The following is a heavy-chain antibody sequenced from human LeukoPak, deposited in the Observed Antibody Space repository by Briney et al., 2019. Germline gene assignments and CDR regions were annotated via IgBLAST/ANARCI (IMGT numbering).Heavy chain of an antibody. CDR2: IYHSGST. CDR3: AREGIAAAGRPFDP. V-gene: IGHV4-30-2*01. J-gene: IGHJ5*02. D-gene: IGHD6-13*01. Sequence: SQTLSLTCTVSGGSISGGGYYWSWIRQPPGKGLEWIGYIYHSGSTYYNPSLKSRVTISVDRSKNQFSLKLSSVTAADTAVYYCAREGIAAAGRPFDPWGQGTLVTVSS. CDR1: GGSISGGGYY.